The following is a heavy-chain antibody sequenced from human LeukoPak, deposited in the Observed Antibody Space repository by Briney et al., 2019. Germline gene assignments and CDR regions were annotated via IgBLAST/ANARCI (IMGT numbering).Heavy chain of an antibody. CDR1: GASISSYY. CDR2: IYYSGST. J-gene: IGHJ4*02. CDR3: ARVRGYYDSSGYDY. Sequence: RTSETLSLTCTVSGASISSYYWSWIRQPPGQGLEWIDYIYYSGSTNYNPALKSRVTISEDTSKNQISLKLSSVTAADTAVYYCARVRGYYDSSGYDYWGQGTLVTVSS. V-gene: IGHV4-59*01. D-gene: IGHD3-22*01.